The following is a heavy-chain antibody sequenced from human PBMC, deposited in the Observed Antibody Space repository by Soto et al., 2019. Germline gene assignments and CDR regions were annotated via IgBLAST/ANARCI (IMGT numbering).Heavy chain of an antibody. D-gene: IGHD2-2*01. CDR3: APVPGNNNVFDP. CDR1: GVTFTSSI. J-gene: IGHJ5*02. V-gene: IGHV1-58*02. Sequence: SVKVSCKASGVTFTSSIIQWVRQARGQRLEWIGWIVIGSGNTNYAQKFHERVTISRDMSTSTVYMELSSLRSEDTAVYYCAPVPGNNNVFDPWGQGTLVTVPQ. CDR2: IVIGSGNT.